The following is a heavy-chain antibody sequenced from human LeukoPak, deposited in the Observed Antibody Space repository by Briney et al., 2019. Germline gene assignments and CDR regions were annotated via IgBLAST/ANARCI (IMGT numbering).Heavy chain of an antibody. CDR2: MNPNNGAI. D-gene: IGHD6-13*01. CDR1: GYTFTSYY. V-gene: IGHV1-2*02. Sequence: ASVRVSFKASGYTFTSYYIHWVRQAPGQGLEWMGWMNPNNGAINYAQKFQGRVTMTRDTSISTAYMELSMRTSDDTAVYYGAREGAAAALYFDFWGQGTLVTVSS. CDR3: AREGAAAALYFDF. J-gene: IGHJ4*02.